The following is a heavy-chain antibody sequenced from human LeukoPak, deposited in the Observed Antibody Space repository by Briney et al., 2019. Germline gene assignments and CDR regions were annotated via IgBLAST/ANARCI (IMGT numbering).Heavy chain of an antibody. D-gene: IGHD5-12*01. J-gene: IGHJ4*02. Sequence: PGGSLRLSCAASEFTFSFYWMSWIRQAPGKGLEWVSYISSSGSTIYYADSVKGRFTISRDNAKNSLYLQMNSLRAEDTAVYYCARALRGYDHNGDYWGQGTLVTVSS. CDR1: EFTFSFYW. CDR2: ISSSGSTI. V-gene: IGHV3-11*04. CDR3: ARALRGYDHNGDY.